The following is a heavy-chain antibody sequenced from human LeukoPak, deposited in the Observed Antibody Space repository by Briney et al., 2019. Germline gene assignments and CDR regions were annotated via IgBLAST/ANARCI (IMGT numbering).Heavy chain of an antibody. J-gene: IGHJ3*02. V-gene: IGHV3-23*01. D-gene: IGHD3-10*01. Sequence: PGGSLRLSCEASGFTFSRYGMSWVRQAPGKGLEWVSAIRGSGGSTYYADSVKGRFTISRDNSKNTLYLQMNSLRAEDTAVYYCAKDGYGSGSYYPYAFDIWGQGTMVTVSS. CDR3: AKDGYGSGSYYPYAFDI. CDR1: GFTFSRYG. CDR2: IRGSGGST.